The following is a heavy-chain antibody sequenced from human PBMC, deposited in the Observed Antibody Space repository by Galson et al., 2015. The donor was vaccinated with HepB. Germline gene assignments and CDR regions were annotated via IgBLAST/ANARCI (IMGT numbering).Heavy chain of an antibody. CDR1: GFTFGDFA. D-gene: IGHD6-19*01. CDR3: TRIPSPGYSSGKFNYFDY. Sequence: SLRLSCAVSGFTFGDFAMSWFRQAPGKGLEWVGFIRNKAYGETTEYAASVKGRFTISRDDSKNIAYLQMDSLKTEDTAVYYCTRIPSPGYSSGKFNYFDYWGQGTLVTVSS. J-gene: IGHJ4*02. V-gene: IGHV3-49*03. CDR2: IRNKAYGETT.